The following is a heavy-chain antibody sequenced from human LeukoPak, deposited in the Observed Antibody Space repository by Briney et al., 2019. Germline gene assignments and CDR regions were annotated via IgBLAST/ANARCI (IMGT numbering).Heavy chain of an antibody. CDR3: ARVNINNWHSCDY. Sequence: SGTLSLTCAVSGGSISSNNWWGWVRQPSGKGLEWIGEIYHSGSPNYNPSLKSRVTISVDKSRNHFSLNLSSVTAADTAVYYCARVNINNWHSCDYWGQGTLVTVSS. CDR2: IYHSGSP. J-gene: IGHJ4*02. CDR1: GGSISSNNW. D-gene: IGHD1-1*01. V-gene: IGHV4-4*02.